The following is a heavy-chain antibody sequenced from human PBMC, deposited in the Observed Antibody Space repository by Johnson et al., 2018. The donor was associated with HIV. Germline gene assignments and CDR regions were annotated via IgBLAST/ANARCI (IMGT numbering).Heavy chain of an antibody. CDR3: AREYYGSGSVAFDI. V-gene: IGHV3-7*01. CDR2: IKQDGSEK. Sequence: VQLVESGGGLVQPGGSLRLSCAASGFTFSTYWMSWVRQAPGKGLEWVANIKQDGSEKYYVDSVKGRFTISRDNAKNSLYLQMNSLRAEDTAVYYCAREYYGSGSVAFDIWGQGTMVTVSS. CDR1: GFTFSTYW. D-gene: IGHD3-10*01. J-gene: IGHJ3*02.